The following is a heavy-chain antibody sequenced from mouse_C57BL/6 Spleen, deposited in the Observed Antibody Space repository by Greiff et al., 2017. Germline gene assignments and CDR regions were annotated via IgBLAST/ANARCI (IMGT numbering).Heavy chain of an antibody. D-gene: IGHD1-1*01. V-gene: IGHV1-39*01. Sequence: VQLKESGPELVKPGASVKISCKASGYSFTDYNMNWVKQSNGKSLEWIGVISPNYGTTSYNQKFKGKATLTVDQSSSTAYMQLNSLTSEDSAVXNCARLGVGYGSSLDDWGQGTTLTVSS. CDR1: GYSFTDYN. CDR3: ARLGVGYGSSLDD. CDR2: ISPNYGTT. J-gene: IGHJ2*01.